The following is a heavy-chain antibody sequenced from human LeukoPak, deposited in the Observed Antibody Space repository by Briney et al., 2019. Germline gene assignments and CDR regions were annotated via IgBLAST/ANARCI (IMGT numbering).Heavy chain of an antibody. CDR3: ARDDPYGDYVLDY. Sequence: GGSLRLSCAASGFTFSSYSMNWVRQAPGKGLEWVSYISSSSTTIYYADSVKGRFTISRDNAKNTLYLQLNSLRAEDTAVYYCARDDPYGDYVLDYWGQGTLVTVSS. CDR1: GFTFSSYS. CDR2: ISSSSTTI. V-gene: IGHV3-48*01. J-gene: IGHJ4*02. D-gene: IGHD4-17*01.